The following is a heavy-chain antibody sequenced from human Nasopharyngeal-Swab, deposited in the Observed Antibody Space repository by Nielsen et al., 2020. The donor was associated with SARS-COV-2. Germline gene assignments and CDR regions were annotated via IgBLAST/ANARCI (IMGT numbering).Heavy chain of an antibody. D-gene: IGHD6-6*01. Sequence: GESLKISCAASGFTFSDYCMSWLRQAPGKGLEWVSYISSSSSYTHYADSVKGRFTISRDNAKNSLYLQMNSLRAEDTAVYYCESGGLEYRGSQGFDYWGQGTLVTVSS. V-gene: IGHV3-11*06. CDR2: ISSSSSYT. CDR3: ESGGLEYRGSQGFDY. CDR1: GFTFSDYC. J-gene: IGHJ4*02.